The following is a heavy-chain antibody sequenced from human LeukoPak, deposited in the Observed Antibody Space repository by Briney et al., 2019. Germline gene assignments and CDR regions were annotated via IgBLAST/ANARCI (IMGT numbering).Heavy chain of an antibody. CDR3: ARQHTRGAVVALVDY. CDR1: GGSISSSNW. J-gene: IGHJ4*02. CDR2: IYHSGST. Sequence: SETLSLTCAVSGGSISSSNWWSWVRQPPGKGLEWIGEIYHSGSTNYNPSLKSRVTMSVDTSKNQFSLKMSSLTAADTAVYYCARQHTRGAVVALVDYWGQGTLVTVSS. D-gene: IGHD3-22*01. V-gene: IGHV4-4*02.